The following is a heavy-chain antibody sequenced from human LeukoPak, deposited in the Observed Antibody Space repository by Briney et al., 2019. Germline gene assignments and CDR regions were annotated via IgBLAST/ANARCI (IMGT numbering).Heavy chain of an antibody. Sequence: PGGSLRLSCAASGFIFDSYGMHWVRQAPGKGLEWVAFTPYHGVSRYYTDSVKGRFYISRDNSKSTLYLQMNSLRLEDTAVYYCAKNRQGDYTSDYWGEGTLV. V-gene: IGHV3-30*02. J-gene: IGHJ4*02. D-gene: IGHD4-17*01. CDR2: TPYHGVSR. CDR1: GFIFDSYG. CDR3: AKNRQGDYTSDY.